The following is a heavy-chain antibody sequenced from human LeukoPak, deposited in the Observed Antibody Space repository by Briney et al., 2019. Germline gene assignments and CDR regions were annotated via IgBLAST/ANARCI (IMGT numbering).Heavy chain of an antibody. V-gene: IGHV3-23*01. D-gene: IGHD3-22*01. CDR3: AKEREGDYYDSSGDSSFDY. CDR2: ISGSGGST. CDR1: GFTFSSYA. J-gene: IGHJ4*02. Sequence: GGSLRLSCAASGFTFSSYAMSWVRQAPGKGLEWVSAISGSGGSTYYADSVKGRFTISRDNSKNTLYLQMNSLRAEDTAVYYCAKEREGDYYDSSGDSSFDYWGQGTLVTVSS.